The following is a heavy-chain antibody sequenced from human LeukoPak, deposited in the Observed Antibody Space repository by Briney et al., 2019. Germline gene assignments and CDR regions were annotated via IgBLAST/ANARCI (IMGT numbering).Heavy chain of an antibody. V-gene: IGHV3-30*04. Sequence: GRSLRLSCAASGFTFSSYALHWVRQAPGKGLEWVALISYDGSDKFFADSVKGRFTISRDNSKSRLYLQMNSLRAEDTAVYYCARGTYNHRTAIDSWGQGTLVTVSS. D-gene: IGHD5-24*01. J-gene: IGHJ4*02. CDR2: ISYDGSDK. CDR1: GFTFSSYA. CDR3: ARGTYNHRTAIDS.